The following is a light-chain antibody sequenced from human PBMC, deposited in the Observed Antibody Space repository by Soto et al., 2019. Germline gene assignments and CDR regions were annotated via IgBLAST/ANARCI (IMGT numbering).Light chain of an antibody. Sequence: TPSPDSLAVSLGERVTINYKSSQTVLYSPNNMNYLAWYQQKPGQAPRLLIYGASTRATGIPARFSGSGSGTEFTLAISSLQSEDFAVYYCQQYNNWPLTFGQGTRLEIK. CDR1: QTVLYSPNNMNY. CDR2: GAS. J-gene: IGKJ5*01. V-gene: IGKV4-1*01. CDR3: QQYNNWPLT.